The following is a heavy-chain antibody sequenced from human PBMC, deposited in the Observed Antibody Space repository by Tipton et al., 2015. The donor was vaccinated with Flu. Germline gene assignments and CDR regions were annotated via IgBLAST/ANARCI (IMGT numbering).Heavy chain of an antibody. CDR3: ASSIGSGMFDVFDL. V-gene: IGHV5-51*01. CDR2: IFGSDSEG. D-gene: IGHD1-1*01. J-gene: IGHJ3*01. CDR1: GYSFGSYW. Sequence: QLVQSGAEVKMPGESLKISCKGSGYSFGSYWIGWVRQMPGKGLEWMGVIFGSDSEGRYSTSFQGQVTISVDRSISTAFLQWSSLKASDTATYYCASSIGSGMFDVFDLWGQGTMVTVSS.